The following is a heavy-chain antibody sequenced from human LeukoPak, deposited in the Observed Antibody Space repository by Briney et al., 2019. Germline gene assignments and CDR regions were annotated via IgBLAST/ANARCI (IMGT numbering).Heavy chain of an antibody. CDR2: ISTSSSTI. CDR3: ARVDSSGWYRRIDY. Sequence: GGSLRLSCAASGFTFSSYSMNWVRQAPGKGLEWVSYISTSSSTIYYADSVKGRFTISRDNAKNSLYLQMNSLRAEDTAVYYCARVDSSGWYRRIDYWGQGTLVTVSS. V-gene: IGHV3-48*04. CDR1: GFTFSSYS. J-gene: IGHJ4*02. D-gene: IGHD6-19*01.